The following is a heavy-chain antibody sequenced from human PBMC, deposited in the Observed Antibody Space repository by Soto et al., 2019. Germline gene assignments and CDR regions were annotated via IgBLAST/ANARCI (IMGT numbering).Heavy chain of an antibody. CDR1: GFTFSDYA. CDR3: AKGGRQRLVTCDFNY. D-gene: IGHD6-19*01. CDR2: VSHDGRNT. J-gene: IGHJ4*02. V-gene: IGHV3-30*18. Sequence: VQLVESGGGVVQPGRSLRLSCAASGFTFSDYAMHWVRQAPGKGLEWVAVVSHDGRNTHYADSVKGRFTISSDSSKNTVSLEMTSLRAEDTAFYYCAKGGRQRLVTCDFNYWGQGALVTVSS.